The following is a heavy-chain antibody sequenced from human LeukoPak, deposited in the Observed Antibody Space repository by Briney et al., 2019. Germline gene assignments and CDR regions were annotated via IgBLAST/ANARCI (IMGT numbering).Heavy chain of an antibody. Sequence: SETLSLTCTVSGDSIRSYYWSWTRQPPGKGLEWIGYIHYSGSTNCSPSLKSRITISLDTSKNQFSLKLSSVTAADTAVYYCTGGNYDFWTGHPNWFDPWGQGTQVTVSS. D-gene: IGHD3-3*01. CDR3: TGGNYDFWTGHPNWFDP. CDR1: GDSIRSYY. CDR2: IHYSGST. J-gene: IGHJ5*02. V-gene: IGHV4-59*01.